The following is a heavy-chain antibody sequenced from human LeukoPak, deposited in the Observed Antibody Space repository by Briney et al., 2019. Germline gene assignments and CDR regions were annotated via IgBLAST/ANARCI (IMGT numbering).Heavy chain of an antibody. Sequence: GGSLRLSCAASGFTFSSYWMHWVRQAPGKGLVWVSRINSDGSSTSYADSVKGRFTISRDNAKSTLYLQMNSLRAEDTAVYYCARTCSSTSCGYYYYYGMDVWGQGTTVTVSS. J-gene: IGHJ6*02. V-gene: IGHV3-74*01. CDR1: GFTFSSYW. D-gene: IGHD2-2*01. CDR3: ARTCSSTSCGYYYYYGMDV. CDR2: INSDGSST.